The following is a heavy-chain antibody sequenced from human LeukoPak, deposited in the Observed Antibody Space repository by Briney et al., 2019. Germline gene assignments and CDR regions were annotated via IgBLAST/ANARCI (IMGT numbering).Heavy chain of an antibody. D-gene: IGHD6-13*01. CDR2: ISSSSSYI. CDR3: ARGGGAGTLPPPYYS. Sequence: GGSLRLSCAASGFTFSSYSMNWARQAPGKGLEWVSSISSSSSYIYYADSVKGRFTISRDNAKNSLYQQMNSLRAEDTAVYYCARGGGAGTLPPPYYSWGQGTLVTVSS. CDR1: GFTFSSYS. J-gene: IGHJ4*02. V-gene: IGHV3-21*01.